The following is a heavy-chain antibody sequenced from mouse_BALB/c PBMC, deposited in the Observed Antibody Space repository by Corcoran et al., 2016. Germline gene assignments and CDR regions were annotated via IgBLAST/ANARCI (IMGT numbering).Heavy chain of an antibody. J-gene: IGHJ4*01. D-gene: IGHD2-1*01. Sequence: QIQLVQSGPELKKPGETVKISCKASGYTFTNYGMNWVKQAPGKGLKWMGWINTYTGEPTYADDFKGRFAFSLETSASTAYLQINNLKNEDTATYFCARGGGNYVNYAMDYWGQGTSVTVSS. CDR2: INTYTGEP. V-gene: IGHV9-3-1*01. CDR3: ARGGGNYVNYAMDY. CDR1: GYTFTNYG.